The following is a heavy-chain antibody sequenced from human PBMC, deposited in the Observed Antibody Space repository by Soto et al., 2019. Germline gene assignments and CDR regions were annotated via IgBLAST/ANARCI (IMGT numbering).Heavy chain of an antibody. V-gene: IGHV1-69*06. CDR1: GGIFSSYA. CDR2: IIPIFGTA. J-gene: IGHJ4*02. D-gene: IGHD1-1*01. CDR3: AAPSFFSYKGYFDY. Sequence: SVKVSCKASGGIFSSYAISWVRQAPGQGLEWMGGIIPIFGTANYAQKFQGRVTIIADKSTSTAYMELSSLRSEDTAVHYCAAPSFFSYKGYFDYWGQGTLVTVSS.